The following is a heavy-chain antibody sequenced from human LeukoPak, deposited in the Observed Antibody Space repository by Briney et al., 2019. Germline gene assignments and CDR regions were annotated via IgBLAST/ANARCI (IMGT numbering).Heavy chain of an antibody. D-gene: IGHD1-1*01. CDR2: ISGSGGST. J-gene: IGHJ6*03. CDR1: GFTFDDYG. CDR3: AKDFLDNRERPYYMDV. Sequence: RPGGSLRLSCAASGFTFDDYGMSWVRQAPGKGLEWVSGISGSGGSTYHADSVKGRFTISRDNSKNTLYSQMNSLRAEDTAVYYCAKDFLDNRERPYYMDVWGKGTTVTVSS. V-gene: IGHV3-23*01.